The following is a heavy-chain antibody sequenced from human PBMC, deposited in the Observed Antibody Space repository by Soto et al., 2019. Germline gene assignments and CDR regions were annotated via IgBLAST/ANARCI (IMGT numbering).Heavy chain of an antibody. V-gene: IGHV3-30-3*01. D-gene: IGHD3-22*01. CDR3: ARDLRYYNSRGYYGFFDY. CDR1: GFTFSSYA. CDR2: TSNDGVNA. Sequence: QVQLVESGGGLVQPGRSLRLSCVASGFTFSSYAFHWVRQPPGKGLEWVSATSNDGVNAYYADSVKGRFSISRDNSKNPLYLQMNTLGPEDTAVYYCARDLRYYNSRGYYGFFDYGGQGTLVTVSS. J-gene: IGHJ4*02.